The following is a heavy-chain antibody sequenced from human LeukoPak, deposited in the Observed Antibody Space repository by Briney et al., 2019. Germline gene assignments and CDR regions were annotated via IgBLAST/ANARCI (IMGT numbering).Heavy chain of an antibody. CDR1: SGSISSYY. CDR2: IYYSGST. CDR3: ARLDCGGDCYSGRGWYFDL. V-gene: IGHV4-59*08. Sequence: PSETLSLTCTVSSGSISSYYWSWIRQPPGKGLEWIGYIYYSGSTNYNPSLKSRVTISVDTSKNQFSLKLSSVTAADTAVYYCARLDCGGDCYSGRGWYFDLWGRGTLVTVSS. J-gene: IGHJ2*01. D-gene: IGHD2-21*02.